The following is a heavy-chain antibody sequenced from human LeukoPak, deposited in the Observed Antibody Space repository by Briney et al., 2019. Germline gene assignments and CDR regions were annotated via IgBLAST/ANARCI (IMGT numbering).Heavy chain of an antibody. Sequence: GGSLRLSCAVSGFTLNNYWMSWVRQAPGGGLEWVANIKPDGSAKYYVDSVKGQFTISSDNAKNSLYLQMSSLRAGDTAAYYCARERLGYSDLQYWGQGTLVAVSS. J-gene: IGHJ4*02. V-gene: IGHV3-7*05. CDR3: ARERLGYSDLQY. CDR2: IKPDGSAK. CDR1: GFTLNNYW. D-gene: IGHD1-26*01.